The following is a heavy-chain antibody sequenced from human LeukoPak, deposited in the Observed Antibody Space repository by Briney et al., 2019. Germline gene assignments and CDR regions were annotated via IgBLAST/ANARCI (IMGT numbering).Heavy chain of an antibody. J-gene: IGHJ3*02. V-gene: IGHV4-38-2*02. CDR1: NYFVSSGFH. CDR2: ISYGGTT. CDR3: ARVREDPWNSAPHAFDI. Sequence: PSETLSLTCTVFNYFVSSGFHWGWIRQSPGKGLEWIGSISYGGTTYYSPSLRSRVTISADMSKNQFSLKLSSVTAADTAVYYCARVREDPWNSAPHAFDIWGQGTMVTVSS. D-gene: IGHD1-1*01.